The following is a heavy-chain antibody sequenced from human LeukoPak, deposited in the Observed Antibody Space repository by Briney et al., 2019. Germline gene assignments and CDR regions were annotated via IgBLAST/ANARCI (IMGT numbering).Heavy chain of an antibody. D-gene: IGHD2-2*01. Sequence: SETLSLTCTVSGGSVSSGSYYWSWIRQPPGKGLEWIGYIYYSGSTNYNPSLKGRVTISVDTSKNQFSLKLSSVTAADTAVYYCARTGVVPAANYYYYYYGMDVWGQGTTVTVSS. J-gene: IGHJ6*02. CDR1: GGSVSSGSYY. CDR3: ARTGVVPAANYYYYYYGMDV. V-gene: IGHV4-61*01. CDR2: IYYSGST.